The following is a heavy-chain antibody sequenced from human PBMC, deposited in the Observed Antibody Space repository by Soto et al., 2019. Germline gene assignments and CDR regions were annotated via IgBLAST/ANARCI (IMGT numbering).Heavy chain of an antibody. V-gene: IGHV3-23*01. CDR3: ALQGGYSLPQYYFDY. D-gene: IGHD5-12*01. J-gene: IGHJ4*02. CDR1: GFTFSSYA. Sequence: PGGSLRLSCAASGFTFSSYAMSWVRQAPGKGLEWVSAISGSGGSTYYADSVKGRFTISRDNSKNTLYLQMNSLRAEDTAVYYCALQGGYSLPQYYFDYWGQGTLVTVSS. CDR2: ISGSGGST.